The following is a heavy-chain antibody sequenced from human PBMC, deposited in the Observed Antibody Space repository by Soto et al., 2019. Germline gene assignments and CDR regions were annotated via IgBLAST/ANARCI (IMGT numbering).Heavy chain of an antibody. J-gene: IGHJ3*01. D-gene: IGHD1-26*01. CDR2: IHSDGSST. CDR1: GFTFSYYW. V-gene: IGHV3-74*01. CDR3: ARGDRGAFDL. Sequence: EVQLLESGGGLVQPGGSLRLSCAASGFTFSYYWMHWVRQAPGMGLVWVPRIHSDGSSTTYADSVEGRFTICRDNARNIVYLQMTSLRAEDTAVYYCARGDRGAFDLWGQGTVLTVSS.